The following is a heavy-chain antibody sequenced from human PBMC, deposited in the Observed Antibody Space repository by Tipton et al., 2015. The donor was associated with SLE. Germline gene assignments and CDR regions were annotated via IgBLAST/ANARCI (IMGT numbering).Heavy chain of an antibody. J-gene: IGHJ6*04. CDR1: GGSISSGGYY. CDR3: ARATDWNLSPDV. D-gene: IGHD1-7*01. CDR2: IYYSGNT. Sequence: TLSLTCTVSGGSISSGGYYWTWIRQLPGKGLEWIGYIYYSGNTYYNPSLGSRLTISVDTSKDQFSLRLTSVTAADTAVYYCARATDWNLSPDVWGKGTTVNVSS. V-gene: IGHV4-31*03.